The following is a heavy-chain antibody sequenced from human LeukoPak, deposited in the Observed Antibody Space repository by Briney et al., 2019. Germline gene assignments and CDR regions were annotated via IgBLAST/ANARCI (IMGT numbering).Heavy chain of an antibody. Sequence: PSQTLSLTCTVSGGSISSGSYYWSWIRQPAGKGLEWIGRIYTSGSTNYNPSLKSRVTISVDTSKNQFSLKLSSVTAADTAVYYCASKHRAYGGNSYYYYYYMDVWGKGTTVTVSS. CDR3: ASKHRAYGGNSYYYYYYMDV. D-gene: IGHD4-23*01. V-gene: IGHV4-61*02. J-gene: IGHJ6*03. CDR1: GGSISSGSYY. CDR2: IYTSGST.